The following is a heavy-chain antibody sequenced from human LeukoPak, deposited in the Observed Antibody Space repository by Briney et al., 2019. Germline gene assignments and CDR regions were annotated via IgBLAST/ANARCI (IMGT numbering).Heavy chain of an antibody. CDR2: IIPIFGTA. Sequence: GASVKVSCKASGGTFSSYAISWVRQAPGQGLEWMGGIIPIFGTANYAQKFQGRVTMTRDTSTSTVYMELSSLRSEDTAVYYCARDFNAWFGELDYWGQGTLVTVSS. D-gene: IGHD3-10*01. CDR3: ARDFNAWFGELDY. CDR1: GGTFSSYA. J-gene: IGHJ4*02. V-gene: IGHV1-69*05.